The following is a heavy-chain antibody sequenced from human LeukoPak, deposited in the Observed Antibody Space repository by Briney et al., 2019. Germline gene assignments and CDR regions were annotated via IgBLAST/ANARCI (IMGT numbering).Heavy chain of an antibody. Sequence: ASVKVSCKAAGYTFTSYGISWVRQAPGQGFEWMGWISAYNGNTNYAQKLQGRVTMTTDTSTSTVYMELRSLRSDDTAVYYCARGGLYCSSTSCYGIEYWGQGTLVTVSS. J-gene: IGHJ4*02. CDR3: ARGGLYCSSTSCYGIEY. CDR1: GYTFTSYG. V-gene: IGHV1-18*04. CDR2: ISAYNGNT. D-gene: IGHD2-2*01.